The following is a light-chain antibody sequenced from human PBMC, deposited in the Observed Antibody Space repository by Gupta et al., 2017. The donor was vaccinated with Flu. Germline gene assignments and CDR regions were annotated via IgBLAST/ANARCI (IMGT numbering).Light chain of an antibody. Sequence: SYELTQPLSVSVALGQTARIPCGGYNIGSKKVHWYQQKSGQAPVLVIYRDYNRPSGIPERLSGSNSGNTATLTISRAQAGDEADYYCQVWDSSTEGMVFGGGTKLTVL. J-gene: IGLJ2*01. CDR3: QVWDSSTEGMV. CDR2: RDY. V-gene: IGLV3-9*01. CDR1: NIGSKK.